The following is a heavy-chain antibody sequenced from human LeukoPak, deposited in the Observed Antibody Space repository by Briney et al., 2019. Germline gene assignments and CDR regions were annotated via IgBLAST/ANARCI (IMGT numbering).Heavy chain of an antibody. D-gene: IGHD2-15*01. Sequence: GGSLRLSCRASGFTSSDYYMTWMRQAPGKGPEWVSYISSGGSTTKYADSVKGRFTISRDNAKNSLFLQMNSLRVEDTAVYYCAKDALAAATRLDYWGQGTLVTVSA. V-gene: IGHV3-11*04. CDR3: AKDALAAATRLDY. CDR2: ISSGGSTT. CDR1: GFTSSDYY. J-gene: IGHJ4*02.